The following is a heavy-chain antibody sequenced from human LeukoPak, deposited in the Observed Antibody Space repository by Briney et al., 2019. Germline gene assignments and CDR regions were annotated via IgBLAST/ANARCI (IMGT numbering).Heavy chain of an antibody. CDR2: IYSGGST. Sequence: PGGSLRLSCAASGFTVSSNYMSWVRQAPGKGLEWVSVIYSGGSTYYADSVKGRFTISRDNSKNTLYLQMSSLRAEDTAVYYCARQSGSYYGPFDYWGQGTLVTVSS. CDR1: GFTVSSNY. D-gene: IGHD1-26*01. CDR3: ARQSGSYYGPFDY. J-gene: IGHJ4*02. V-gene: IGHV3-53*01.